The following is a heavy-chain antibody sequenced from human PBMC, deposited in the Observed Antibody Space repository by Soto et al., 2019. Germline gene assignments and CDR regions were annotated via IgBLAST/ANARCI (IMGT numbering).Heavy chain of an antibody. CDR2: ISYDGSNK. CDR3: ARGGLRLGELSLGPPEY. CDR1: GFTFSSYA. J-gene: IGHJ4*02. Sequence: QVQLVESGGGVVQPGRSLRLSCAASGFTFSSYAMHWVRQAPGKGLEWVAVISYDGSNKYYADSVKGRFTISRDNSKNTLYLQMNSLRAEDTAVYYCARGGLRLGELSLGPPEYWGQGTLVTVSS. D-gene: IGHD3-16*02. V-gene: IGHV3-30-3*01.